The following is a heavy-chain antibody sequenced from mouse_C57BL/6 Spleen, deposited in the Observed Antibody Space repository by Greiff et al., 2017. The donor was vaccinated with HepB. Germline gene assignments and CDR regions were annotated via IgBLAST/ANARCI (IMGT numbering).Heavy chain of an antibody. V-gene: IGHV1-15*01. CDR2: IDPETGGT. CDR1: GYTFTDYE. J-gene: IGHJ1*03. Sequence: QVQLQQSGAELVRPGASVTLSCKASGYTFTDYEMHWVKQTPVHGLEWIGAIDPETGGTAYNQKFKGKAILTADKSSSTAYMELRSLTSEDSAVYYCTRGGPPSYGYFDVWGTGTTVTVSS. CDR3: TRGGPPSYGYFDV.